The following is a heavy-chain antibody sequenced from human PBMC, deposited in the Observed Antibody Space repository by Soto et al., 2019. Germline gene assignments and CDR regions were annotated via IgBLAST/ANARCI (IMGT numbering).Heavy chain of an antibody. Sequence: QVQLMQSGAEVKKPGSSVRVSCQASGATFNKYVITWVRPAPGQGLEWRGGIIPVFGTTKYAQKFQGRVTITSNKSTATTYMELNRLRPEDTSVYYCVRPGLGVRIYTEAYYHHGMDVWGHGNRVIVS. J-gene: IGHJ6*02. CDR3: VRPGLGVRIYTEAYYHHGMDV. V-gene: IGHV1-69*06. CDR2: IIPVFGTT. CDR1: GATFNKYV. D-gene: IGHD2-15*01.